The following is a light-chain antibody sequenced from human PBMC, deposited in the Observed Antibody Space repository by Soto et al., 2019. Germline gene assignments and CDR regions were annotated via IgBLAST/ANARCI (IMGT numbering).Light chain of an antibody. V-gene: IGKV3-15*01. CDR3: QPHNNWPVVT. J-gene: IGKJ4*01. CDR1: RSISNN. Sequence: EMVMTQSPATLSVSPGERVTLSRRASRSISNNLAWYQQKPGQAPRLLIYGASTRATGIPARFSGSGSGTEFTLTINSLQSEDFAMYYCQPHNNWPVVTFGGGTRVEIK. CDR2: GAS.